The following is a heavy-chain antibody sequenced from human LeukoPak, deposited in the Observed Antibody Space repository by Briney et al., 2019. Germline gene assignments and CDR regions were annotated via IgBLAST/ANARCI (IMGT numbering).Heavy chain of an antibody. V-gene: IGHV3-30-3*01. CDR1: GFTFSSYA. J-gene: IGHJ5*02. CDR3: ARESYYYGSGSYRGDWFDH. CDR2: ISLDGSNK. Sequence: GGSLRLSCAASGFTFSSYAMHCVPQAPGKGLKGLAVISLDGSNKYYAEAVKVRFNISRDNSKNTLYLQMNRLRAEDTSVYYCARESYYYGSGSYRGDWFDHWGQGTLVTVSS. D-gene: IGHD3-10*01.